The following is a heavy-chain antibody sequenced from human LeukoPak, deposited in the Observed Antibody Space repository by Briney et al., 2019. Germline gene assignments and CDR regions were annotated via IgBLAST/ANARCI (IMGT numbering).Heavy chain of an antibody. D-gene: IGHD3-10*01. CDR3: AKDHYYGSGSYFHDAFDI. CDR2: IYSGGST. Sequence: GGSLRLSCAASGFTVSSNYMSWVRQAPGKGLEWVSVIYSGGSTYYADSVKGRFTISRDNSKNTLYLQMNSLRAEDTAVYYCAKDHYYGSGSYFHDAFDIWGQGTMVTVSS. J-gene: IGHJ3*02. V-gene: IGHV3-53*01. CDR1: GFTVSSNY.